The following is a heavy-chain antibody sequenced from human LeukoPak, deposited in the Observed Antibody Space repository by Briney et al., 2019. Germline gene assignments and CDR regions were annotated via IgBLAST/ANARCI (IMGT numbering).Heavy chain of an antibody. J-gene: IGHJ5*02. CDR3: ARHNYYHFWSTLNWFDP. D-gene: IGHD3-3*01. CDR1: GSSIRDNYY. Sequence: PSETLSLTXTIIGSSIRDNYYWGWFRRPPGKGLEWIGSVFYSGSTYYNPSLKSRVTLSVDTSNNIFSLKLRSVTAADTAVYYCARHNYYHFWSTLNWFDPWGQGALVTVSS. V-gene: IGHV4-38-2*02. CDR2: VFYSGST.